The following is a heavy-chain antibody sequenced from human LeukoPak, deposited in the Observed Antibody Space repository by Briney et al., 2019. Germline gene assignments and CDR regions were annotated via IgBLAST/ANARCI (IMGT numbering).Heavy chain of an antibody. CDR2: ISAYNGNT. V-gene: IGHV1-18*04. J-gene: IGHJ4*02. Sequence: ASVKVSCKASGYTFTGYYMHWVRQAPGQGLEWMGWISAYNGNTNYAQKLQGRVTMTTDTSTSTAYMELRSLRSDDTAVYYCARDTPGIWDYWGQGTLVTVSS. CDR3: ARDTPGIWDY. CDR1: GYTFTGYY.